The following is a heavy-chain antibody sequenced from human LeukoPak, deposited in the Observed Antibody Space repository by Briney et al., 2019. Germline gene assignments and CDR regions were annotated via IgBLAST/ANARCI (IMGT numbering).Heavy chain of an antibody. CDR1: GYTFTSYG. Sequence: ASVKVSCKASGYTFTSYGISWVRQAPGQGLEWMGWISAYNGNTNYAQKLQGRVTMTTDTSTGTAYMELRSLRSDDTAVYHCARVESPLYDSSGNEVFDYWGQGTLVTVSS. D-gene: IGHD3-22*01. CDR3: ARVESPLYDSSGNEVFDY. CDR2: ISAYNGNT. V-gene: IGHV1-18*01. J-gene: IGHJ4*02.